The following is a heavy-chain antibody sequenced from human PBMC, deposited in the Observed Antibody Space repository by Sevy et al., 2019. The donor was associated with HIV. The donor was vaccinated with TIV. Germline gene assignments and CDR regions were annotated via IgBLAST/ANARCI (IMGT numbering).Heavy chain of an antibody. CDR3: ARGPSLIVAGAAGYLDY. CDR1: GFTFSSFG. D-gene: IGHD2-21*01. Sequence: GGSLRLSCTASGFTFSSFGIHWVRQAPGKGLEWVALMWYDGNNKYYADSVKGRFTISRDSSKNTLYLQMNNLRAEHTAVYYCARGPSLIVAGAAGYLDYWGQGTLVTVSS. V-gene: IGHV3-33*01. CDR2: MWYDGNNK. J-gene: IGHJ4*02.